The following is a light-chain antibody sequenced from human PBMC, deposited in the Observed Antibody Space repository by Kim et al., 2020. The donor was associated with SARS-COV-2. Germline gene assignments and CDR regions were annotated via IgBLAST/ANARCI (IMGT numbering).Light chain of an antibody. CDR1: KLGDKY. CDR2: QDS. V-gene: IGLV3-1*01. J-gene: IGLJ3*02. Sequence: VSPGQTSRITCSGDKLGDKYACWYQQKPGQSPVLVIYQDSKRPSGIPERFSGSNSGNTATLTISGTQAMDEADYYCQAWDSHWVFGGGTQLTVL. CDR3: QAWDSHWV.